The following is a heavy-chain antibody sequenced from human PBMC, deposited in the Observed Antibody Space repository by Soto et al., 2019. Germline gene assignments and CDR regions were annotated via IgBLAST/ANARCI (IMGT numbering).Heavy chain of an antibody. CDR1: GFTFSNAW. D-gene: IGHD3-10*01. CDR3: TTDAHMGTRGLWFGELFSD. V-gene: IGHV3-15*01. J-gene: IGHJ4*02. Sequence: GGSLRLSCAASGFTFSNAWMSWVRQAPGKGLEWVGRIKSKTDGGTTDYAAPVKGRFTISRDDSKNTLYLQMNSLKTEVTAVYYCTTDAHMGTRGLWFGELFSDWGQGTLVTVSS. CDR2: IKSKTDGGTT.